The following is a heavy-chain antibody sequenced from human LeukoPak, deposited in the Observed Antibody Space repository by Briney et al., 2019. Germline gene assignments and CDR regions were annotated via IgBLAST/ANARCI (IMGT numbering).Heavy chain of an antibody. CDR2: INPNSGGT. J-gene: IGHJ4*02. CDR1: GYTFTGYY. Sequence: ASVKVSCKASGYTFTGYYMHWVRQAPGQGLEWMGWINPNSGGTNYAQKFQGRVTMTRDTSISTAYMELSRLRSDGTAVYYCAREDGYNGFFDYWGQGTLVTVSS. D-gene: IGHD5-24*01. CDR3: AREDGYNGFFDY. V-gene: IGHV1-2*02.